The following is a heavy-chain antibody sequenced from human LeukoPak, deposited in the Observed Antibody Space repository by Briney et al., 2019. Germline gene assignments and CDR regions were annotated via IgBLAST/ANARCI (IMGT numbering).Heavy chain of an antibody. CDR2: ISAYNGNT. D-gene: IGHD2-21*02. CDR1: GYTFTSYG. Sequence: ASVKVSCKASGYTFTSYGISWARQAPGRGLEWMGWISAYNGNTNYAQKLQGRVTMTTDTSTSTAYMELRSLRSDDTAVYYCARDQGDYYYYYGMDVWGQGTTVTVSS. V-gene: IGHV1-18*01. CDR3: ARDQGDYYYYYGMDV. J-gene: IGHJ6*02.